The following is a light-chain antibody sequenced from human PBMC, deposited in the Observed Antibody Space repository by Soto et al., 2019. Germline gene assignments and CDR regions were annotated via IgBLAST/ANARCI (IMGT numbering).Light chain of an antibody. CDR2: AAS. Sequence: DIQMTQSPSSLSASVGDRVTITCRASQSISSYLNWYQQKPGKAPKLLIYAASSLQSGVPSRFRGSGSGTDFTLTISRLQPEDFATYYCQQSYSTPFTFGPGTKVDIK. CDR1: QSISSY. V-gene: IGKV1-39*01. J-gene: IGKJ3*01. CDR3: QQSYSTPFT.